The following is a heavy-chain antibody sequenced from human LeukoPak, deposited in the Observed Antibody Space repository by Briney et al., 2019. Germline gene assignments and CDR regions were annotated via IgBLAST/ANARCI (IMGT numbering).Heavy chain of an antibody. V-gene: IGHV3-23*01. D-gene: IGHD6-19*01. CDR3: AKDSAGVAATDF. CDR2: INSGGDRA. Sequence: GGSLRLSCAASGFSFGSYAMSWVRQTPGKGLEWVTAINSGGDRAYYADSVKGRFTISRDNSKNTVYLQMDSLRVEDTALYYCAKDSAGVAATDFWGQGTLVTVS. CDR1: GFSFGSYA. J-gene: IGHJ4*02.